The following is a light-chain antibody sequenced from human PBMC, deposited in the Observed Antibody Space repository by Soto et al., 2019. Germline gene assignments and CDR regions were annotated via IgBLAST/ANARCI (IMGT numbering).Light chain of an antibody. CDR1: QSIDTH. V-gene: IGKV1-39*01. Sequence: DIRMTQSPSSLSASAGDRVTITCRASQSIDTHLNWYQQRPGKAPNALIYEASNLQSGVPSRFSGSGSGTDFTLTISGLQPDDSATYYCHQTYSPPDTFGQGTKVDIK. CDR3: HQTYSPPDT. J-gene: IGKJ1*01. CDR2: EAS.